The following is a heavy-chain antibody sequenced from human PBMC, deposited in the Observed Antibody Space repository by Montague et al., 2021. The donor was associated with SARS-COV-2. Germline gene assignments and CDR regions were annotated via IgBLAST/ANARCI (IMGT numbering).Heavy chain of an antibody. V-gene: IGHV3-30-3*01. Sequence: SLRLSCAASGFTFSSYAMHWVRQAPGKGLEWVAVISYDGSNKYYADSVKGRFTISRDNSKNTLYLQMNSLRAEDMAVYYCARDGARYDFWSGYYSSEAIYYYYYGMDVWGQGTTVTVSS. J-gene: IGHJ6*02. CDR1: GFTFSSYA. CDR3: ARDGARYDFWSGYYSSEAIYYYYYGMDV. D-gene: IGHD3-3*01. CDR2: ISYDGSNK.